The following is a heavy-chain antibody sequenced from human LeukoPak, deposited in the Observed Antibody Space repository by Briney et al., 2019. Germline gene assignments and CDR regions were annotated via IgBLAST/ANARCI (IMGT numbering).Heavy chain of an antibody. CDR1: GYTFTGYY. D-gene: IGHD3-22*01. V-gene: IGHV1-2*02. Sequence: GASVKLSFTASGYTFTGYYMHWVRQAHGQGLELMGWINPNSGGTNNAQKFQGRVTMTRDTSISKAYMELSRLRSDDTAVYYCARTYYYDSGWFDPWGQGTLVTVSS. J-gene: IGHJ5*02. CDR3: ARTYYYDSGWFDP. CDR2: INPNSGGT.